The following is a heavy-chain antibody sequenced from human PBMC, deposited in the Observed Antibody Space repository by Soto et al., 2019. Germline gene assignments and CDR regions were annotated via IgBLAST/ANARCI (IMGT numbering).Heavy chain of an antibody. J-gene: IGHJ5*02. CDR3: VARGMTYDFLSGPHPFDP. D-gene: IGHD3-3*01. V-gene: IGHV4-34*01. Sequence: PSETLSLTCAAHNGSFTDYFWTWIRQSPGKGLEWIGEINHRGGATYNPSLRSRVTISIDTSKNHFSLSLRPLTAADTAIYYCVARGMTYDFLSGPHPFDPWGHGTLVTVS. CDR2: INHRGGA. CDR1: NGSFTDYF.